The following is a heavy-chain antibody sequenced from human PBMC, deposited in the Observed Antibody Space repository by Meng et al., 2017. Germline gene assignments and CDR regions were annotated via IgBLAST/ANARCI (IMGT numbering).Heavy chain of an antibody. D-gene: IGHD3-22*01. V-gene: IGHV1-18*01. CDR3: ARAYSSGYYYFDYFDY. J-gene: IGHJ4*02. CDR1: GYTFTSYG. Sequence: ASVKVSCKASGYTFTSYGISWVRQAPGQGLEWMGWISAYNGNTNYAQKLQGRVTMTTDTSTSTAYMELRSLRSDDTAVYYCARAYSSGYYYFDYFDYWGQGTLVTVSS. CDR2: ISAYNGNT.